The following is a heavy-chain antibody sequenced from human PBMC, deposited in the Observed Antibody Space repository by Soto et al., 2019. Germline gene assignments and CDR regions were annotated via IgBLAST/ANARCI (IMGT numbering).Heavy chain of an antibody. Sequence: SETLSLTCAVSGGSISSSNWWSWVRQPPGKGLEWIGEIYHSGSTNYNPSLKSRVTISVDKSKNQFSLKLSSVTAADTAVYYCARVTGVDYGEPFDPWGQGTLVTVSS. CDR3: ARVTGVDYGEPFDP. D-gene: IGHD4-17*01. CDR1: GGSISSSNW. CDR2: IYHSGST. V-gene: IGHV4-4*02. J-gene: IGHJ5*02.